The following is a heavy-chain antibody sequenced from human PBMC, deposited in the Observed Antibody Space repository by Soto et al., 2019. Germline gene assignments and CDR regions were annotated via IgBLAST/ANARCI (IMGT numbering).Heavy chain of an antibody. Sequence: GSLRISCAASGFTFSSYWMSWVRQAPGKGLEWVANIKQDGSEKYYVDSVKGRFTISRDNAKNSLYLQMNSLRAEDTAVYYCARDQEMATIGFNDYWGQGTLVTVSS. J-gene: IGHJ4*02. CDR1: GFTFSSYW. CDR3: ARDQEMATIGFNDY. CDR2: IKQDGSEK. D-gene: IGHD5-12*01. V-gene: IGHV3-7*03.